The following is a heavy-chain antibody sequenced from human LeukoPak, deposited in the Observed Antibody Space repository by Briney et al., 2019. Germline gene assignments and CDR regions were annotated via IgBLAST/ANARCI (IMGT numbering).Heavy chain of an antibody. D-gene: IGHD3-10*01. CDR3: AKALLWPVYFDC. CDR2: TSGSGVST. Sequence: GGSLRLSCAASEFTFRSYAMSWVRQAPGKGLEWVSTTSGSGVSTFYADSAKGRFTISRDNTKNTLYLQMNSLRAEDTAVYYCAKALLWPVYFDCWGQGTLVTVSS. V-gene: IGHV3-23*01. CDR1: EFTFRSYA. J-gene: IGHJ4*02.